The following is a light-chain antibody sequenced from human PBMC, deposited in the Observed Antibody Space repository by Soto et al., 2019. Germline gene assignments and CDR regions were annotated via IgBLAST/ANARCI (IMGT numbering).Light chain of an antibody. Sequence: QSVLTQPPSASGTPGQRVTISCSGSSSNIGRSTVNWYHQLQGTAPKLLIHENDRRPSGVPERFSGSKSGTSASLDISGLQSEDDAEYFCAAWDDSPNGVVFGGGTKLTVL. CDR1: SSNIGRST. CDR2: END. V-gene: IGLV1-44*01. CDR3: AAWDDSPNGVV. J-gene: IGLJ2*01.